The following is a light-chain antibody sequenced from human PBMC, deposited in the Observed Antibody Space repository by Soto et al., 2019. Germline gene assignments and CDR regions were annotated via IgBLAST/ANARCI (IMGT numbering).Light chain of an antibody. CDR2: EGS. J-gene: IGLJ3*02. CDR1: SSDVGGYNF. Sequence: QSALTQPASVSGSPGQSITISCTGTSSDVGGYNFVSWYQQQPGKAPRLIIYEGSSRPSGVSYRFSGSKSGNTASLTISGLQAEDEADYYCSSYTLRNTLVLFGGGTQLTVL. V-gene: IGLV2-14*01. CDR3: SSYTLRNTLVL.